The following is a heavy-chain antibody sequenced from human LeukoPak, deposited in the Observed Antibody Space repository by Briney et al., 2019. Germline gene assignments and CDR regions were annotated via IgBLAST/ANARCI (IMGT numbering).Heavy chain of an antibody. V-gene: IGHV1-2*06. J-gene: IGHJ6*03. CDR2: INPNSGGT. D-gene: IGHD3-10*01. CDR3: ATMVRGAITWALYYMDV. CDR1: GYTFTGYY. Sequence: ASVKVSCKASGYTFTGYYMHWVRQAPGQGLEWMGRINPNSGGTNYAQKFQGRVTMTRDTSISTAYMELSRLRSDDTAMYYCATMVRGAITWALYYMDVWGKGTTVTVSS.